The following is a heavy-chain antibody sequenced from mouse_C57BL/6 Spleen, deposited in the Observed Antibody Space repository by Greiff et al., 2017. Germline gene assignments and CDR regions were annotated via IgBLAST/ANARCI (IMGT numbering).Heavy chain of an antibody. Sequence: QVQLQQPGAELVKPGASVKMSCKASGYTFTSYWITWVKQRPGQGLEWIGDIHPGSGSTNYNEKFKSKATLTVDTSSSTAYMQLSSLTSEDSAVYYCASRRVYYVSSYDLDYWGQGTTLTVSS. V-gene: IGHV1-55*01. D-gene: IGHD1-1*01. CDR2: IHPGSGST. CDR3: ASRRVYYVSSYDLDY. CDR1: GYTFTSYW. J-gene: IGHJ2*01.